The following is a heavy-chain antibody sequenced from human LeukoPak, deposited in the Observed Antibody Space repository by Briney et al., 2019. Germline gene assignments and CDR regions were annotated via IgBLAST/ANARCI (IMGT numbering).Heavy chain of an antibody. V-gene: IGHV3-23*01. CDR2: ISGSGGST. J-gene: IGHJ5*02. D-gene: IGHD2-15*01. CDR1: GFTFSSYA. Sequence: PGGSLRLSCAASGFTFSSYAMSWVRQAPGKGLEWVSAISGSGGSTYYADSVKGRFTISRDNSKNTLYLQMNSLRAEDTAVYYCAKLGRPKAYSGYNWFDPWGQGTLVTVSS. CDR3: AKLGRPKAYSGYNWFDP.